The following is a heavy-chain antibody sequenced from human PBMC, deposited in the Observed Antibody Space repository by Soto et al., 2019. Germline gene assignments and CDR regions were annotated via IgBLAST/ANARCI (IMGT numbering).Heavy chain of an antibody. D-gene: IGHD5-12*01. CDR3: ARGPVENDSGYDSDY. V-gene: IGHV6-1*01. Sequence: SQTLSLTCVISGGTFSDTSVAWNWIRQSPSRGLEWLGRTYYNSKWYNDYAVSVKGRITISPDTSKIQFSLQLSSVTPDDTAVYYCARGPVENDSGYDSDYWGQGTLVTVSS. CDR2: TYYNSKWYN. J-gene: IGHJ4*02. CDR1: GGTFSDTSVA.